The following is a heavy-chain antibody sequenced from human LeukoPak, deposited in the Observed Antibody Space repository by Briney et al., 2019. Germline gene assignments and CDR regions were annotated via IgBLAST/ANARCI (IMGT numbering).Heavy chain of an antibody. CDR3: ATSSRSGSTSCLGACYWYFDL. CDR2: ISAYNGNT. D-gene: IGHD2-2*01. J-gene: IGHJ2*01. Sequence: GASVKVSCKASGYTFTSYGISWVRQAPGQGLEWMGWISAYNGNTNYAQKLQGRVTMTTDTSTSTAYMELRSLRSDDTAVYYCATSSRSGSTSCLGACYWYFDLWGRGTLVTVSS. V-gene: IGHV1-18*01. CDR1: GYTFTSYG.